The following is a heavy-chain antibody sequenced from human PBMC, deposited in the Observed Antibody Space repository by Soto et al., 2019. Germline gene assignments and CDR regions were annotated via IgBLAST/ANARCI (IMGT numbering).Heavy chain of an antibody. Sequence: SETLSLTCAVYGGSFSGYYWSWIRQPPGKGLEWIGEINHSGSTNYNPSLKSRVTISVDTSKNQFSLKLSSVTAADTAVYYCARGRRAAAGQRPNWFDPWGQGTLVTVSS. CDR3: ARGRRAAAGQRPNWFDP. CDR2: INHSGST. CDR1: GGSFSGYY. D-gene: IGHD6-13*01. V-gene: IGHV4-34*01. J-gene: IGHJ5*02.